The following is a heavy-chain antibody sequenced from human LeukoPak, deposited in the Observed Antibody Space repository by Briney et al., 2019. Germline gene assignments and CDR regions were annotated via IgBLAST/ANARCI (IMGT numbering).Heavy chain of an antibody. CDR3: VATRAAGDMGYFDY. J-gene: IGHJ4*02. D-gene: IGHD5-12*01. V-gene: IGHV3-23*01. CDR2: ISGSGGST. CDR1: GFTFRSYA. Sequence: GGPLSLSCEAPGFTFRSYAMSWVRRPPGKGLEWVSAISGSGGSTYYADSVKGRFTISRDNSKNTLYLQMNSLRAEDTAVYYCVATRAAGDMGYFDYWGQGTLVTVSS.